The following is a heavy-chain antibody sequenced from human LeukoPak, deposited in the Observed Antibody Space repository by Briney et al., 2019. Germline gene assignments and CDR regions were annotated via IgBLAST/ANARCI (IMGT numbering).Heavy chain of an antibody. J-gene: IGHJ5*02. V-gene: IGHV4-39*01. Sequence: SETLSLTCTVSGGSISSTSYYWVWIRQPPGKGLEWIGSIYYSGSPYYNPSLKSRVTISVDTSKNHFSLTLSSVTAADTAVYYCASHTSMATRTNWFDPWGQGTRVTVSS. CDR1: GGSISSTSYY. CDR3: ASHTSMATRTNWFDP. D-gene: IGHD5-24*01. CDR2: IYYSGSP.